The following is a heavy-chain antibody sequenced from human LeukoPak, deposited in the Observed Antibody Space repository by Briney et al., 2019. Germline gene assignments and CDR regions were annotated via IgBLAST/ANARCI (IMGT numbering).Heavy chain of an antibody. V-gene: IGHV1-18*01. CDR1: GYTFTSYG. Sequence: ASVKVSCKASGYTFTSYGISWVRQAPGQGLEWMGWISAYNGNTNYAQKLQGRVTMTTDTSTSTAYMELRSLRSDDTAVYYCARETLVLRFLEWSGAFDIWGQGAMVTVSS. CDR3: ARETLVLRFLEWSGAFDI. J-gene: IGHJ3*02. D-gene: IGHD3-3*01. CDR2: ISAYNGNT.